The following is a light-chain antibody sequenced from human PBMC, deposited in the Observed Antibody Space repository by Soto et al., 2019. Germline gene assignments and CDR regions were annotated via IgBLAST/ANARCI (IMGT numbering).Light chain of an antibody. Sequence: EIVLTQSPGTLSLSPGERATLSCRASESVSSSYLAWYQQKPGQAPRLLIFGASSRATGTPDRFSGSGSGTDFTLTISRQEPEDFAVYYCQQYGSSPPWTFGQGTKVDIK. CDR3: QQYGSSPPWT. J-gene: IGKJ1*01. V-gene: IGKV3-20*01. CDR2: GAS. CDR1: ESVSSSY.